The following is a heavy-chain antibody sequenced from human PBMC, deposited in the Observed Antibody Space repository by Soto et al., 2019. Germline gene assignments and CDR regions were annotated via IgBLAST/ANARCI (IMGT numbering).Heavy chain of an antibody. CDR2: IIPILGIA. V-gene: IGHV1-69*02. J-gene: IGHJ4*02. Sequence: GASVKVSCKASGGTFSSYTISWVRQAPGQGLEWMGRIIPILGIANYAQKFQGRVTITADKSTSTAYMELSSLRSEDTAVYYCARTLTDSGYDLNYWGQGTLVTVSS. D-gene: IGHD5-12*01. CDR1: GGTFSSYT. CDR3: ARTLTDSGYDLNY.